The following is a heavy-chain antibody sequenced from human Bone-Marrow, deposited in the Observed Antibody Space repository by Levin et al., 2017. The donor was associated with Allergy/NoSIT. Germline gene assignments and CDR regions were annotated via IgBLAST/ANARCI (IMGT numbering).Heavy chain of an antibody. J-gene: IGHJ4*02. D-gene: IGHD3-10*01. CDR2: IYYGGDT. V-gene: IGHV4-31*03. Sequence: SQTLSLTCTVSGGSIRSGGYYWNWVRQFPGKGLEYIGYIYYGGDTLYNPSLQSRVAISLDASKNQFSLKLNSVTGADTAVYYCARDSSRLFGSGTAFDYWGQGILVTVSS. CDR1: GGSIRSGGYY. CDR3: ARDSSRLFGSGTAFDY.